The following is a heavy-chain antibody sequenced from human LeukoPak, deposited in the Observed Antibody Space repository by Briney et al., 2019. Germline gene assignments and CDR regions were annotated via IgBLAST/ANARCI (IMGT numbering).Heavy chain of an antibody. CDR3: AREDCSGGICSF. D-gene: IGHD2-15*01. CDR2: ISSSSSTI. CDR1: GFTFSSYS. J-gene: IGHJ4*02. V-gene: IGHV3-48*02. Sequence: GGSLRLSCAASGFTFSSYSMNWVRQAPGKGLEWVSYISSSSSTIYYADSVKGRFTISRDNAKNSLYLQMISLRDEDTAVYYCAREDCSGGICSFWGQGTLVTVSS.